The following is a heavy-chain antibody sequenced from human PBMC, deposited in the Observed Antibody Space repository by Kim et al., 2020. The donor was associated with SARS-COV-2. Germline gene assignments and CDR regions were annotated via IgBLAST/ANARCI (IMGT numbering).Heavy chain of an antibody. V-gene: IGHV3-21*01. Sequence: GGSLRLSCAASGFTFSSYSMNWVRQAPGKGLEWVSSISSSSSYIYYADSVKGRFTISRDNAKNSLYLQMNSLRAEDTAVYYCARVREVVIGYIGVDYWGQGTLVTVSS. CDR2: ISSSSSYI. J-gene: IGHJ4*02. D-gene: IGHD2-15*01. CDR3: ARVREVVIGYIGVDY. CDR1: GFTFSSYS.